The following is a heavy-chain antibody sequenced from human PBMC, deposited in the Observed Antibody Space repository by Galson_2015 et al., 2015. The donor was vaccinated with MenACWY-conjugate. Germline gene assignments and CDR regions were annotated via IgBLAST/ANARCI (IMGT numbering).Heavy chain of an antibody. J-gene: IGHJ1*01. Sequence: SLRLSCAASGFTFSSYSMNWVRQAPGKGLEWVSYISDSSNTIVYADSVTGRFTISRDDAKNTLYLQMNSLRAEDTAVYYCARRDSSSWYRQYFQHWGQGTLVTVSS. D-gene: IGHD6-13*01. CDR2: ISDSSNTI. CDR1: GFTFSSYS. CDR3: ARRDSSSWYRQYFQH. V-gene: IGHV3-48*01.